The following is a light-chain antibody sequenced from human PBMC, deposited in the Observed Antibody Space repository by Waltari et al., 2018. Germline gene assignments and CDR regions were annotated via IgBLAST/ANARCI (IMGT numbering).Light chain of an antibody. CDR2: AAT. Sequence: DIQLTQSPSSLSASVGDRVTMTCRASQRISGYSHWYQKKPGKAPKLLIYAATSLESGVPSRFSGSESGTDFTLTITSLHPEDYATYYCQQSYSVPWTFGQGTQVEVK. CDR3: QQSYSVPWT. V-gene: IGKV1-39*01. CDR1: QRISGY. J-gene: IGKJ1*01.